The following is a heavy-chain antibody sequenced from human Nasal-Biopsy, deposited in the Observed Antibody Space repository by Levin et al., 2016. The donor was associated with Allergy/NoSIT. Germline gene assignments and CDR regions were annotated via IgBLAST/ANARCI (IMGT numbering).Heavy chain of an antibody. J-gene: IGHJ4*02. CDR2: ITGSGSRS. Sequence: GESLKISCAVSGFTFSSSAMSWVRQAPGKGLEWVAAITGSGSRSYNADSVKGRFTISRDNSKNTLFLQLNSLTAVDTAVYYCARDREPLVSSVFDHWGQGTLVTVSS. CDR3: ARDREPLVSSVFDH. V-gene: IGHV3-23*01. D-gene: IGHD1-14*01. CDR1: GFTFSSSA.